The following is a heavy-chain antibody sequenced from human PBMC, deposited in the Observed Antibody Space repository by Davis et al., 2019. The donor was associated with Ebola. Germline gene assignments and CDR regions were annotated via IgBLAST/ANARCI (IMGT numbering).Heavy chain of an antibody. CDR2: ISAYNGNT. Sequence: ASVKVSCKASGYTFTSYGISWVRQAPGQGLEWMGWISAYNGNTNYAQKLQGRVTMTTDTSTSTAYMELRSLRSDDTALYYCARVPGYCTNGVCYGRRGAFDIWGQGTMVTVSS. CDR3: ARVPGYCTNGVCYGRRGAFDI. CDR1: GYTFTSYG. J-gene: IGHJ3*02. D-gene: IGHD2-8*01. V-gene: IGHV1-18*01.